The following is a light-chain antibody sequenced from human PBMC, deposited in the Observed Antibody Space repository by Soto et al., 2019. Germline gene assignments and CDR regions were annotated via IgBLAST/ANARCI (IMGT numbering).Light chain of an antibody. V-gene: IGLV2-8*01. CDR2: GVT. J-gene: IGLJ2*01. CDR1: SSDIGGYNY. Sequence: QSALTQPPSASRSPGQSVTISCTGTSSDIGGYNYVSWYQQYPGKAPKLMIYGVTKRPSGVPDRFSGSRSDNTASLTVSGRQPEDEADYYCTSYAGSNNFWVFGGGTKLTVL. CDR3: TSYAGSNNFWV.